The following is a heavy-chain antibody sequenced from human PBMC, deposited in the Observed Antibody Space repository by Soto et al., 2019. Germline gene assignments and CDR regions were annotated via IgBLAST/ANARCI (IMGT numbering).Heavy chain of an antibody. CDR2: FGPNSGGA. CDR1: GYTFTGYY. V-gene: IGHV1-2*02. Sequence: ASVKVSCKASGYTFTGYYLHWARQAPGQGLEWMGWFGPNSGGANYAQKFQGRVTMTADTSISTAFMELSSLRSDDTAVYYCAREVGGGRQYYFDYWGQGTLVTVSS. CDR3: AREVGGGRQYYFDY. D-gene: IGHD3-16*01. J-gene: IGHJ4*02.